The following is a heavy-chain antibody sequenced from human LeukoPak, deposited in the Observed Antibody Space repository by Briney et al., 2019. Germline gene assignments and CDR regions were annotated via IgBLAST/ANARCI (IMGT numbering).Heavy chain of an antibody. D-gene: IGHD3-10*01. J-gene: IGHJ2*01. Sequence: SETLSLTCAVSGGSISSGGYSGSWIRQPPGKSLEWIGYIYHSGSTYYNPYLKSRVTISVDRSKNQFSLKLSSVTAADTAVYYCARDVGSDEYWYFDLWGRGTLVTVSS. CDR1: GGSISSGGYS. V-gene: IGHV4-30-2*01. CDR3: ARDVGSDEYWYFDL. CDR2: IYHSGST.